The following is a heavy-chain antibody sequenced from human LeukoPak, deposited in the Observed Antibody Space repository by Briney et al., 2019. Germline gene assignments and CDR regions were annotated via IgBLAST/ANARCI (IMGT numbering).Heavy chain of an antibody. V-gene: IGHV3-48*03. CDR1: GFSFSNYE. CDR2: ISESGTTM. CDR3: ARGSGYDYVWGSYRSYYFDY. D-gene: IGHD3-16*02. Sequence: GGSLRLSCAASGFSFSNYEMNWVRQAPGEGLGWVSYISESGTTMYYADSVKGRFTISRDNTKNSLYLQMNSLRAEDTAVYYCARGSGYDYVWGSYRSYYFDYWGQGTLVTVSS. J-gene: IGHJ4*02.